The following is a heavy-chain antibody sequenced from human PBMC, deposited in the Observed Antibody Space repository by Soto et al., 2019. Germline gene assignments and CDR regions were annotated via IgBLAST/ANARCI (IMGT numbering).Heavy chain of an antibody. D-gene: IGHD6-6*01. J-gene: IGHJ6*02. CDR2: LIPIFGTA. V-gene: IGHV1-69*13. Sequence: SVKVSCKASGGTFSSYAISWVRQAPGQGLEWMGGLIPIFGTATYAQKFQGRVTITADESTSTAYMELSSLRSEDTAVYYCARDSAPRISIAARPDPYYYYGMDVWGQGTTVTVSS. CDR3: ARDSAPRISIAARPDPYYYYGMDV. CDR1: GGTFSSYA.